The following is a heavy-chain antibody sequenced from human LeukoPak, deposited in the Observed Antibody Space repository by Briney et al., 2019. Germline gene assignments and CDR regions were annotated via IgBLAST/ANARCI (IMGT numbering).Heavy chain of an antibody. CDR1: GGSISSYY. CDR3: ARSVVYYYMDV. J-gene: IGHJ6*03. CDR2: IHYSGST. Sequence: ETSETLSLTCTVSGGSISSYYWSWIRQPPGKGLEWIGYIHYSGSTHYNPSLKSRVTISVDTSKNQVSLKLRSVTAADTAVYYCARSVVYYYMDVWGKGTTVTVSS. V-gene: IGHV4-59*01.